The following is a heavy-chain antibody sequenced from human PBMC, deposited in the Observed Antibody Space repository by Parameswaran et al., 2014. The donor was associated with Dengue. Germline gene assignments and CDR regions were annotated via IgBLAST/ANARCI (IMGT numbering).Heavy chain of an antibody. CDR3: ASIIYYDSSGYYWGKGGYYGMDV. J-gene: IGHJ6*02. Sequence: WIRQPPGKGLEWIGSIYYSGSTYYNPSLKSRVTISVDTSKNQFSLKLSSVTAADTAVYYCASIIYYDSSGYYWGKGGYYGMDVWGQGTTVTVSS. CDR2: IYYSGST. V-gene: IGHV4-39*01. D-gene: IGHD3-22*01.